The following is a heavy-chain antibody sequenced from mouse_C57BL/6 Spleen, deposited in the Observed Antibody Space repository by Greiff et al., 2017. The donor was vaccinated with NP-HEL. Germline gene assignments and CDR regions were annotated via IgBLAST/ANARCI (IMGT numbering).Heavy chain of an antibody. Sequence: QVQLQQSGAELVKPGASVKLSCKASGYTFTVYTIHWVKQRSGQGLEWIGWFYPGSGSIKYNEKFKDKATLTADKSSSTVYMELSRLTSEDSAVYFCARHESLYDYDGSYAMDYWGQGTSVTVSS. CDR2: FYPGSGSI. CDR3: ARHESLYDYDGSYAMDY. V-gene: IGHV1-62-2*01. D-gene: IGHD2-4*01. CDR1: GYTFTVYT. J-gene: IGHJ4*01.